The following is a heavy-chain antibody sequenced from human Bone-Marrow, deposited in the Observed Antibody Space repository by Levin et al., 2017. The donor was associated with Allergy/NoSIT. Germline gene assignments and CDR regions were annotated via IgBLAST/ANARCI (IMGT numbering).Heavy chain of an antibody. CDR2: ISRGGSAI. CDR3: ARVPSWVESPFFDF. V-gene: IGHV3-11*01. D-gene: IGHD4-23*01. CDR1: GFSISDHY. Sequence: GGSLRLSCEASGFSISDHYMSWIRQAPGKGLEWVSYISRGGSAIFDADSVKGRFTISRDNAKNSVHLQMSSLRAEDTAVYYCARVPSWVESPFFDFWGQGTPVTVSP. J-gene: IGHJ4*02.